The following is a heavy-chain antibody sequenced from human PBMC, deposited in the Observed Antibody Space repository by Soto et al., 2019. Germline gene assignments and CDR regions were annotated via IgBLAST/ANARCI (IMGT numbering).Heavy chain of an antibody. V-gene: IGHV4-59*01. CDR3: AGRYGASFDY. D-gene: IGHD4-17*01. CDR2: IYYSGST. Sequence: QVQLQESGPGLVKPSETLSLTCTVSGGSISSYYWSWIRQPPGKGLEWIGYIYYSGSTNYNPSLKGRVTLTVDPAQDQFSLKPSSVTAADTAGYYWAGRYGASFDYWGQGTLVTVSS. CDR1: GGSISSYY. J-gene: IGHJ4*02.